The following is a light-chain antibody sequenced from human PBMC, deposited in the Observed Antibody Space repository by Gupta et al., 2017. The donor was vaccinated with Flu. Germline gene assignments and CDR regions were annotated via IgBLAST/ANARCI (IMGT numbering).Light chain of an antibody. Sequence: EIVMTHSPATLSVSPGERATLSCRDSQSISNRLDWYQQRPGQALRLIIDAASNRDMVSTVRFSGSGAAKDFTLTSSRRQYEDFVVYYLQQDIPVITFGQGTKVEI. V-gene: IGKV3-15*01. CDR2: AAS. CDR1: QSISNR. J-gene: IGKJ1*01. CDR3: QQDIPVIT.